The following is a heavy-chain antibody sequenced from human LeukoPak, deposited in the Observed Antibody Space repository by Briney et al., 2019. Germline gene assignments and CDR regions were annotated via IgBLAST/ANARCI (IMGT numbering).Heavy chain of an antibody. CDR2: IYPGDSDT. D-gene: IGHD6-19*01. V-gene: IGHV5-51*01. CDR1: EYSFTTYW. CDR3: ASGMVGGTGGGYFDY. Sequence: GESLNISCKGSEYSFTTYWIGWVRQMPGKGLEWMGIIYPGDSDTRYSPSFQGQVTISADKSISTAYLQWSSLKASDTAMYYCASGMVGGTGGGYFDYWGQGTLVTVSS. J-gene: IGHJ4*02.